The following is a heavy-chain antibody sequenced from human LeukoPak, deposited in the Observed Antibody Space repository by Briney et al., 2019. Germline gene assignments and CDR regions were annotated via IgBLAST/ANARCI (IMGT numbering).Heavy chain of an antibody. J-gene: IGHJ3*02. Sequence: PGGSLRLSCAASGFTVRRNYMSWVRQAPGKGLEWVSVIYTGGSTHYADSVKGRFTISRDNSNNILHLQTNSLRVEDTAVYYCAGGAGDWNAFHIWGQGTMVTVSS. CDR1: GFTVRRNY. D-gene: IGHD2-21*02. CDR2: IYTGGST. V-gene: IGHV3-66*01. CDR3: AGGAGDWNAFHI.